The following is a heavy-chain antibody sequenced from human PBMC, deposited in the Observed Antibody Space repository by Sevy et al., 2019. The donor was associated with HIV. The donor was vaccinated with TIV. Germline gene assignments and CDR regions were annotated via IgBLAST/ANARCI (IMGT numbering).Heavy chain of an antibody. Sequence: GGSLRLSCAASGFIFNSYAMSWVRQAPGKGLEWVSAISGSAGSTYYADSVKGRFTISRDNSKNTLYLQMNSLRVEDTAVYYCAKGDSTFYGMDVWGQGTTVTVSS. CDR2: ISGSAGST. CDR3: AKGDSTFYGMDV. CDR1: GFIFNSYA. V-gene: IGHV3-23*01. D-gene: IGHD6-13*01. J-gene: IGHJ6*02.